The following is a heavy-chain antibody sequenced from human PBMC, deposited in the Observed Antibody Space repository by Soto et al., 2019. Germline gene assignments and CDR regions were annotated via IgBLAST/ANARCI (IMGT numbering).Heavy chain of an antibody. Sequence: EVQLVESGGGLIQPGGSLRLSCAASGFTVSSNYMSWVRQAPGKGLEWVSVIYSGGSTYYADSVKGRFTISRDNSKNPLYIQMNSLRAEDAAVYYCAREDRSNDAFDFWGQGTMVTVSS. V-gene: IGHV3-53*01. CDR3: AREDRSNDAFDF. D-gene: IGHD1-26*01. CDR2: IYSGGST. CDR1: GFTVSSNY. J-gene: IGHJ3*01.